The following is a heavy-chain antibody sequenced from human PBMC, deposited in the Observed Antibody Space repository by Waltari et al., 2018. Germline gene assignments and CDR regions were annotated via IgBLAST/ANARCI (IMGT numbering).Heavy chain of an antibody. Sequence: QVQLQQSGPGLVKPSQTLSLTCAISGDSVSSNSAAWNWIRQSPARGLEWLGRTYYKSKWYNDYAVSVKSRITINPDTSKNQFSLQLNSVTPEDTAVYYCARDRPNWNYGYYYYYMDVWGKGTTVTVSS. D-gene: IGHD1-7*01. CDR1: GDSVSSNSAA. CDR2: TYYKSKWYN. CDR3: ARDRPNWNYGYYYYYMDV. J-gene: IGHJ6*03. V-gene: IGHV6-1*01.